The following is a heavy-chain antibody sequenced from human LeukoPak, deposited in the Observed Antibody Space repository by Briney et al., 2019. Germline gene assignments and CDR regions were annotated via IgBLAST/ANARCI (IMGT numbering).Heavy chain of an antibody. J-gene: IGHJ4*02. D-gene: IGHD3-3*01. CDR1: GFIFNDYA. CDR2: ISGSGGTT. V-gene: IGHV3-23*01. Sequence: GGSLRLSCAASGFIFNDYAMSWVRQAPGKGLEWVSGISGSGGTTYYADSVKGRFTISRDSSKNTLYLQMNSLRAEDTAVYYCAKDRWLDYTTSSRPFDHWGQGTRVTVSS. CDR3: AKDRWLDYTTSSRPFDH.